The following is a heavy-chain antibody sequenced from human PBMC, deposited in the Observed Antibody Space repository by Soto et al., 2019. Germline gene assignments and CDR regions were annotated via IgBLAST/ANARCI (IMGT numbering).Heavy chain of an antibody. Sequence: EVQLLDSGGGLVQPGGSLRLSCEASGFTFSSNAMSWVRQAPGKGLEWVSSLSNSGSTFYADSVKGRFYIYRDDSKNTLYLQMNSLRADDTAVYYCAKDWVAGTGYFFDYWGQGTLVTVSS. CDR3: AKDWVAGTGYFFDY. D-gene: IGHD6-19*01. CDR2: LSNSGST. J-gene: IGHJ4*02. V-gene: IGHV3-23*01. CDR1: GFTFSSNA.